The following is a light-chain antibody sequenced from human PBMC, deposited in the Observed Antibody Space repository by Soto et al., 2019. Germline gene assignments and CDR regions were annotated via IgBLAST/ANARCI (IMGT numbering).Light chain of an antibody. CDR2: DAS. V-gene: IGKV3-15*01. CDR1: QSVSSY. CDR3: QQYHNWPRT. J-gene: IGKJ1*01. Sequence: ETVMTQSPATLSLSPGERATLSCRASQSVSSYLAWYQQAPGQAPRLLIYDASNRATGIPARFSGSGSGTEFTLTISSLQPEDFAVYYCQQYHNWPRTFGQGTKVDIK.